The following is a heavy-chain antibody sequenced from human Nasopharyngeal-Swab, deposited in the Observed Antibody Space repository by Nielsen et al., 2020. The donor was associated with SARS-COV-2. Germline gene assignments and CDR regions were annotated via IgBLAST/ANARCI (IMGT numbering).Heavy chain of an antibody. CDR2: IRYDGSNK. V-gene: IGHV3-30*02. D-gene: IGHD7-27*01. CDR3: ARNRVNWGSLLGAFDI. Sequence: GGSLRLSCAASGFTFSSYGMHWVRQVPGKGLEWVAFIRYDGSNKYYADSVKGRFTISRDNSKNTLYLQMNSLRAEDTAVYYCARNRVNWGSLLGAFDIWGQGTMVTVSS. J-gene: IGHJ3*02. CDR1: GFTFSSYG.